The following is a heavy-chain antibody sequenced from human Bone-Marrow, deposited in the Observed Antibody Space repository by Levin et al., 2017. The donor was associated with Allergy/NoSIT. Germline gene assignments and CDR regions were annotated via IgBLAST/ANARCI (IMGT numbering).Heavy chain of an antibody. CDR2: ISSSSSYI. Sequence: LSLTCAASGFTFSSYSMNWVRQAPGKGLEWVSSISSSSSYIYYADSVKGRFTISRDNAKNSLYLQMNSLRAEDTAVYYCASPRSPEILFEALDYWGQGTLVTVSS. J-gene: IGHJ4*02. D-gene: IGHD3-3*01. V-gene: IGHV3-21*01. CDR3: ASPRSPEILFEALDY. CDR1: GFTFSSYS.